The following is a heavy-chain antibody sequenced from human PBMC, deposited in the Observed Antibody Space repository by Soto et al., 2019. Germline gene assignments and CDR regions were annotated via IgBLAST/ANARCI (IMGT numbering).Heavy chain of an antibody. Sequence: QVQLQESGPGLVKPSQTLSLTCTVSGGSISSGHYYWSWIRQHPGKGLEWIGYIYYSGTTSYNPFLKTRLTISGDTSNNQFSLKQSSVTAADTAVYYCARFPLIPLAVGLTSNAFDVWGQGTMVTVSS. J-gene: IGHJ3*01. CDR3: ARFPLIPLAVGLTSNAFDV. CDR2: IYYSGTT. D-gene: IGHD2-2*01. V-gene: IGHV4-31*03. CDR1: GGSISSGHYY.